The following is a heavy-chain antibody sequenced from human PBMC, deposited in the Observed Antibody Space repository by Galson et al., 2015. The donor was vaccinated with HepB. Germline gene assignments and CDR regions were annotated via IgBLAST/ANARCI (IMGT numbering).Heavy chain of an antibody. J-gene: IGHJ6*03. CDR1: GFTFSSYS. CDR2: ISSSSSYI. D-gene: IGHD3-22*01. Sequence: SLRLSCAASGFTFSSYSMNWVRQAPGKGLEWVSSISSSSSYIYYADSVKGRFTISRDNAKNSLYLQMNSLRAEDTAVYYCARDGDYDSSGYYYYYYYYYMDVWGKGTTVTVSS. V-gene: IGHV3-21*01. CDR3: ARDGDYDSSGYYYYYYYYYMDV.